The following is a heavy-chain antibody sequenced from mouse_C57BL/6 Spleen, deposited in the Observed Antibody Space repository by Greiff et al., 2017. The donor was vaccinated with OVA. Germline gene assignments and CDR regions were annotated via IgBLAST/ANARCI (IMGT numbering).Heavy chain of an antibody. J-gene: IGHJ3*01. Sequence: QVQLQQPGAELVMPGASVKLSCKASGYTFTSYWMHWVKQRPGQGLEWIGEIDPSDSYTNYNQKFKGKSTLTVDKSSSTAYMQLSSLTSEDSAVYYCARFITTGSFAYWGQGTLVTVSA. CDR2: IDPSDSYT. D-gene: IGHD1-2*01. V-gene: IGHV1-69*01. CDR3: ARFITTGSFAY. CDR1: GYTFTSYW.